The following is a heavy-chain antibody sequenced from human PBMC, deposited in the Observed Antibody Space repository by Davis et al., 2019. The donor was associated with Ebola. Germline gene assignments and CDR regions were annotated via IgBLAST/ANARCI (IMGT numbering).Heavy chain of an antibody. CDR3: ATDPGAFHI. CDR1: GFTFRSYW. CDR2: ISSSSSYI. V-gene: IGHV3-21*01. J-gene: IGHJ3*02. Sequence: GGSLRLSCAASGFTFRSYWMSWVRQAPGKGLEWVSSISSSSSYIYYADSVKGRFTISRDNSKNTLYLQMTSLRPEDTAMYYCATDPGAFHIWGQGTMVTVSS.